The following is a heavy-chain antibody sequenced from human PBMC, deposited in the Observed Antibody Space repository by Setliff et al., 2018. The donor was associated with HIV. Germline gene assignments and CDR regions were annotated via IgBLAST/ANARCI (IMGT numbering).Heavy chain of an antibody. CDR2: IYYSGSL. CDR3: ASQWIQIWQLY. V-gene: IGHV4-39*01. J-gene: IGHJ4*02. D-gene: IGHD5-18*01. Sequence: SETLSLTCTVSSGSISDSRYYWGWIRQAPGKGLEWIGSIYYSGSLYYSPSLKSRLTVSVDTSKNQFSLTLSAVTATDTAVYYCASQWIQIWQLYWGQGTLVTVSS. CDR1: SGSISDSRYY.